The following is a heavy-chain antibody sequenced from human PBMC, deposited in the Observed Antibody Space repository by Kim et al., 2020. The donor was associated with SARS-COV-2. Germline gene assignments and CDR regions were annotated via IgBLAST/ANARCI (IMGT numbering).Heavy chain of an antibody. D-gene: IGHD2-15*01. CDR1: RFTFSGYE. Sequence: GGSLRLSCAASRFTFSGYEMNWVRQAPGKGLEWLSYISSTGNTRKYADSVKGRLIISRDNAKSSLELQMNSVRAEDTAVYYCARFCSPDTFDIWGPGTLV. CDR3: ARFCSPDTFDI. V-gene: IGHV3-48*03. J-gene: IGHJ3*02. CDR2: ISSTGNTR.